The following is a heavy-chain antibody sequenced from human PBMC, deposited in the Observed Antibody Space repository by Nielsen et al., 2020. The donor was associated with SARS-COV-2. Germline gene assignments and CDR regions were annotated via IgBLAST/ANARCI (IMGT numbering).Heavy chain of an antibody. Sequence: SQTLSLTCAISGDSVSSNSAAWNWIRQSPSRGLEWLGRTYYRSKWYNDYAVSVKSRITINPDTSKNQFSLQLNSVTPEDTAVYYCAREGLYCSGGSCYSQGIGYWGQGTLVTVSS. CDR1: GDSVSSNSAA. D-gene: IGHD2-15*01. CDR2: TYYRSKWYN. J-gene: IGHJ4*02. CDR3: AREGLYCSGGSCYSQGIGY. V-gene: IGHV6-1*01.